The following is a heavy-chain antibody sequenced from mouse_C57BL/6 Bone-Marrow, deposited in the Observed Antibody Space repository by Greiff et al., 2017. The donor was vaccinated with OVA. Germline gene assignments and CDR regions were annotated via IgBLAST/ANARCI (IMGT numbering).Heavy chain of an antibody. Sequence: EVQLQQSVAELVRPGASVKLSCTASGFNIKNTYMHWVKQRPEQGLEWIGRIDPANGNTKYAPKFQGKATITADTSSNTAYLQLSSLTSEDTAIYYGARSGEIYYGNYSYAMDYWGQGTSVTVSS. D-gene: IGHD2-1*01. CDR1: GFNIKNTY. V-gene: IGHV14-3*01. J-gene: IGHJ4*01. CDR2: IDPANGNT. CDR3: ARSGEIYYGNYSYAMDY.